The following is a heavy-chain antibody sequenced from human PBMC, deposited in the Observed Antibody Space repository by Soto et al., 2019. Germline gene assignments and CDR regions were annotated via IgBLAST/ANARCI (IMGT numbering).Heavy chain of an antibody. D-gene: IGHD2-15*01. CDR1: GFTFGNYH. J-gene: IGHJ4*02. Sequence: VQLLQSGGDFVQSGGSLRLSCVASGFTFGNYHMYWVRQAPGKGLEWVADVGGDGRDTNYLDSVKGRFTAARDNSRNTWYLNVNSLRVHATAIYFCAKDQVAANGLIDPFDYWDQRALVAVS. CDR3: AKDQVAANGLIDPFDY. V-gene: IGHV3-23*01. CDR2: VGGDGRDT.